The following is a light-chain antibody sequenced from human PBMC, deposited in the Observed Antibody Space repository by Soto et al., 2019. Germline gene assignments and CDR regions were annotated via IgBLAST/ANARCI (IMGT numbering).Light chain of an antibody. J-gene: IGKJ1*01. Sequence: DIQMTQSPSTLPASVGDRVTVACRATQSIGSWLAWYQQKPGHAPKLLIYKATTLESGVPSRFSDSASGTEFTLTIASLQPDDFATYYCQQYADYSPFGQGTRVE. CDR2: KAT. CDR1: QSIGSW. V-gene: IGKV1-5*03. CDR3: QQYADYSP.